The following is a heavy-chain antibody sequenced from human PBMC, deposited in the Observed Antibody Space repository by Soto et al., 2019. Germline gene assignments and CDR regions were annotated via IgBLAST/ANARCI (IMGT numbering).Heavy chain of an antibody. CDR2: INPSGGST. V-gene: IGHV1-46*01. D-gene: IGHD5-12*01. CDR1: GYTFTSYY. CDR3: ARGDIVAIFGMDV. J-gene: IGHJ6*02. Sequence: GASVKVSCKASGYTFTSYYMHWVRQAPGQGLEWMGIINPSGGSTTYAQKFQGRVTMTRDTSTSIVYMELSSLRSEDTAVYYCARGDIVAIFGMDVWGQGTTVTVSS.